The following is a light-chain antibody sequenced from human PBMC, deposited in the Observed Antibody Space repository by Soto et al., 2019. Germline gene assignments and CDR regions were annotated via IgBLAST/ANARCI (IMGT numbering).Light chain of an antibody. CDR3: QQRSNWPSPAYT. CDR1: QSVSSY. Sequence: EIVLTQSPATLSLSPGERATLSCRASQSVSSYLAWYQQKPGQAPRLLIYDASNRATGIPARFSGSGSGTDFTLTISSLEPEDFAVYYCQQRSNWPSPAYTFGQGTKLEIK. J-gene: IGKJ2*01. V-gene: IGKV3-11*01. CDR2: DAS.